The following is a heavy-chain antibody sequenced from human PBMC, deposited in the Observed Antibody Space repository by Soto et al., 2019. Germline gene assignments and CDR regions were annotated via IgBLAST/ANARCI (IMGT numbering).Heavy chain of an antibody. J-gene: IGHJ4*02. CDR2: IILALGTP. CDR3: GRYCTNTKCRAGYYLDF. CDR1: GDSFTNYA. V-gene: IGHV1-69*01. Sequence: QVLLVQSGAEMKQPGSSVSVSCRTSGDSFTNYAFTWVRQAPGQGPEWLGGIILALGTPHYSQRFQGRLTITADESSSTVYMELGSLRLDDTAVYYCGRYCTNTKCRAGYYLDFWGQGTLLTVSS. D-gene: IGHD2-8*01.